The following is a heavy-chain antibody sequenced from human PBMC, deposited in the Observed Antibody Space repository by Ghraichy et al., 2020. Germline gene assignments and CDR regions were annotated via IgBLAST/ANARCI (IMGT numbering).Heavy chain of an antibody. V-gene: IGHV3-48*03. D-gene: IGHD2-2*01. CDR3: ARDHGSIQLPNWFDP. J-gene: IGHJ5*02. Sequence: GGSLRLSCAASGFTFSSYEMNWVRQAPGKGLEWVSYISSSGSTIYYADSVKGRFTISRDNAKNSLYLQMNSLRAEDTAVYYCARDHGSIQLPNWFDPWGQGTLVTVSS. CDR1: GFTFSSYE. CDR2: ISSSGSTI.